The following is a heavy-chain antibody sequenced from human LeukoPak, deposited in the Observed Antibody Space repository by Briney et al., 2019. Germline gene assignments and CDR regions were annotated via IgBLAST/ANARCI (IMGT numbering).Heavy chain of an antibody. CDR2: ISSSSSTI. D-gene: IGHD4-17*01. CDR1: GFTFSSYS. J-gene: IGHJ4*02. Sequence: GGSLRLSCAASGFTFSSYSMNWVRQAPGKGLEWVSSISSSSSTIYYADSVKGRFTISRDNAKNSLYLQMNSLRAEDTAVYYCARGGRVDGDYAEFDYWGQGTLVTVSS. V-gene: IGHV3-48*04. CDR3: ARGGRVDGDYAEFDY.